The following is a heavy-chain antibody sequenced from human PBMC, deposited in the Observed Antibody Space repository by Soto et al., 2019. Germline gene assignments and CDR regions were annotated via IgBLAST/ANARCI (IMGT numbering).Heavy chain of an antibody. Sequence: GGSLRLSCAASGFTVSSNYMSWVRQAPGKGLEWVSVIYSGGSTYYADSVKGRFTISRDNSKNTLYLQMNSLRAEDTAVYYCARVARKAVAGILGAFDIWGQGTMVTVSS. D-gene: IGHD6-19*01. J-gene: IGHJ3*02. CDR2: IYSGGST. V-gene: IGHV3-53*01. CDR3: ARVARKAVAGILGAFDI. CDR1: GFTVSSNY.